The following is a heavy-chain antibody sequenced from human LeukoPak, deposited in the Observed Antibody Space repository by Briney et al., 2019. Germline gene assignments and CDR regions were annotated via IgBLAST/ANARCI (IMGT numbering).Heavy chain of an antibody. J-gene: IGHJ4*02. CDR2: INHSGST. CDR3: ARGRDRADY. Sequence: SETLSLTCSVSSYSISSGYYSGGIRKTPWKGLEWVGSINHSGSTYYNPSLKSRVTISVDRSKNQFSLKLSSVTAADTAVYYCARGRDRADYGGQGTLVTVSS. V-gene: IGHV4-38-2*02. D-gene: IGHD5-24*01. CDR1: SYSISSGYY.